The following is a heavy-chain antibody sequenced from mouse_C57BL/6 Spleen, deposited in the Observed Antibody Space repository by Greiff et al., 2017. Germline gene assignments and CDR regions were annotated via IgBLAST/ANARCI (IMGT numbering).Heavy chain of an antibody. J-gene: IGHJ2*01. CDR2: ISYDGSN. CDR3: ARDGKGNFDD. CDR1: GYSITSGYY. D-gene: IGHD2-1*01. Sequence: EVKLLESGPGLVKPSQSLSLTCSVTGYSITSGYYWNWIRQFPGNKLEWMGYISYDGSNNYNPSLKNRISITRDTSKNQFFLKLNSVTTEDTATYYCARDGKGNFDDWGQGTTLTVSS. V-gene: IGHV3-6*01.